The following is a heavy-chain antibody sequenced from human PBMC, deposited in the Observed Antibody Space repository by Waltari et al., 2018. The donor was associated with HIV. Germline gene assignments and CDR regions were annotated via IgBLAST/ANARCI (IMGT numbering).Heavy chain of an antibody. Sequence: QVHLQESGPGMVRPSETLSLVCTVSGGSSSRYYWNWIRQPAGKGLEWIGRIYSTGSTNYNPSLKSRVTMSVDTYNNQIFLRLNSVTAADTAVYYCARNLWFADFRWFDPWGQGTLVTVSS. D-gene: IGHD3-10*01. V-gene: IGHV4-4*07. CDR2: IYSTGST. CDR3: ARNLWFADFRWFDP. J-gene: IGHJ5*02. CDR1: GGSSSRYY.